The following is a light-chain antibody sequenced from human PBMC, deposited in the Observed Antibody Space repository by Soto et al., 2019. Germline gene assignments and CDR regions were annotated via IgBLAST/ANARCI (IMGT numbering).Light chain of an antibody. CDR2: LEGSGSY. J-gene: IGLJ2*01. CDR1: SGHSSYI. Sequence: QPVLTQSSAASASLGSSVKLTCTLSSGHSSYIIEWHQQQPGKAPRYLMTLEGSGSYNKGSGVPDRFLGSSSGADRYLTISNLLFEDEADYYCVTWARNTQVFGGGTKLTVL. V-gene: IGLV4-60*02. CDR3: VTWARNTQV.